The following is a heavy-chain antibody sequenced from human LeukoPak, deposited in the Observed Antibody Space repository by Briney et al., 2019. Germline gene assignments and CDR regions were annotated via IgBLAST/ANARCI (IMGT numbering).Heavy chain of an antibody. CDR3: ARDSRSSGSPSRYAFDI. CDR2: IIPILGIA. D-gene: IGHD3-22*01. Sequence: SVTVSCKASGGTFSSYAISWVRQAPGQGLEWMGRIIPILGIANYAQKFQGRVTITADKSTSTAYMELSSLRSEDTAVYYCARDSRSSGSPSRYAFDIWGQGTMVTVSS. CDR1: GGTFSSYA. J-gene: IGHJ3*02. V-gene: IGHV1-69*04.